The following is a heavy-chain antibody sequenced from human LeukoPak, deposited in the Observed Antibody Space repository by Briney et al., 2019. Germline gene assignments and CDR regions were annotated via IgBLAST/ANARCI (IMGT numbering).Heavy chain of an antibody. CDR1: GFTFSSYA. Sequence: GGSLRLSCAASGFTFSSYAMSWVRQAPGKGLEGVSAINGSGGSTYYADSVKGRFTISRDNSKNTLYLQMNSLRAEDTAVYYCAKDNRYSYGRGVYYFDYWGQGTLVTVSS. V-gene: IGHV3-23*01. J-gene: IGHJ4*02. CDR2: INGSGGST. D-gene: IGHD5-18*01. CDR3: AKDNRYSYGRGVYYFDY.